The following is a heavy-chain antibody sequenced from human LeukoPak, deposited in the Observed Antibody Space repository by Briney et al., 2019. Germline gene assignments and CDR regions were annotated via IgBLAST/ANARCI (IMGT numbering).Heavy chain of an antibody. CDR2: MNPNSGNT. CDR3: ARTNSLRKPGNGIVVVVAATGYFDY. V-gene: IGHV1-8*01. CDR1: GYTFSSYD. D-gene: IGHD2-15*01. J-gene: IGHJ4*02. Sequence: ASVKVSCKASGYTFSSYDINGVRQAPGQGLEWMGWMNPNSGNTDYAQKFQGRVTMTRNTSISTAYMELSTLRSEDTAVYYCARTNSLRKPGNGIVVVVAATGYFDYWGQGTLVTVSS.